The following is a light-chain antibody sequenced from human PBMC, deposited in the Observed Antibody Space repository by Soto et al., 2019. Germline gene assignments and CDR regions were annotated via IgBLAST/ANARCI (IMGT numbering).Light chain of an antibody. CDR1: QSISSL. CDR3: QQYNGYSRT. V-gene: IGKV1-5*01. CDR2: GAS. J-gene: IGKJ1*01. Sequence: DIQMTQFPSTLSASVGDRATITCRASQSISSLLAWYQQKPGKAPKLLIYGASTLERGVPSRFSGSGSGTKFTLTISSLQPDDFATYYCQQYNGYSRTFGQGTKVDIK.